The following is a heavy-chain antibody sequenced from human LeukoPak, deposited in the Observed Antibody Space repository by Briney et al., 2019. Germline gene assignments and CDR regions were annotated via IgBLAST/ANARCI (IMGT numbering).Heavy chain of an antibody. V-gene: IGHV3-30*03. J-gene: IGHJ6*02. CDR2: ISYDGSNK. D-gene: IGHD5-18*01. CDR1: GFTFSRYG. CDR3: ARGSAVQLWYYYYYGMDV. Sequence: GGSLRLSCAASGFTFSRYGMHWVRQAPGKGLEWVAVISYDGSNKYYADSVKGRFTISRDSSKDTLYLQMNSLRAEDTAVYYCARGSAVQLWYYYYYGMDVWGQGTTVTVSS.